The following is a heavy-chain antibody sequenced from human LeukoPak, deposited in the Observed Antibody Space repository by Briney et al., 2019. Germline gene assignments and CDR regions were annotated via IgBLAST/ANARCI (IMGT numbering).Heavy chain of an antibody. J-gene: IGHJ5*02. D-gene: IGHD3-10*01. V-gene: IGHV4-34*01. CDR1: GGTFRGYY. CDR3: ARGIRFHVGSGNWFDL. Sequence: SETLSLTCAVSGGTFRGYYWGWIRQPPGKGLAWIGEIDHSGSTHYNPSLESRVTLAVDTSNNQVSLKLNSVTAADTAVYYCARGIRFHVGSGNWFDLWGQGTRVTVSS. CDR2: IDHSGST.